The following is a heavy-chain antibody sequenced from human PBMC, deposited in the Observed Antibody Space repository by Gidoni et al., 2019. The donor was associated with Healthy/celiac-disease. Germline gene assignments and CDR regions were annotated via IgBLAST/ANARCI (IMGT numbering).Heavy chain of an antibody. V-gene: IGHV1-2*02. D-gene: IGHD3-22*01. Sequence: QVQLVQSGAEVKKPGASVKVSCKASGYTFTGYYMHWVRQAPGQGLEWMGWINPNSGGTNYAQKFQGRVTMTRDTSISTAYMELSRLRSDDTAVYYCARDPQYYYDSSGLDYWGQGTLVTVSS. CDR2: INPNSGGT. J-gene: IGHJ4*02. CDR1: GYTFTGYY. CDR3: ARDPQYYYDSSGLDY.